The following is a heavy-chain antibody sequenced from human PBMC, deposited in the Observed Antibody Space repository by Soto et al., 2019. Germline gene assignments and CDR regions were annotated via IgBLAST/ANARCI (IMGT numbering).Heavy chain of an antibody. Sequence: ASVKVSCKASGFSFSDYFMHWVRQAPGQGLEWMGIINPSGDSRNYAQKFQGRVTITADESTSTAYMELSSLRSEDTAVYYCARDRIRQLVQIRYYYYGMDVWGQGTTVTVSS. CDR2: INPSGDSR. D-gene: IGHD6-6*01. CDR1: GFSFSDYF. J-gene: IGHJ6*02. CDR3: ARDRIRQLVQIRYYYYGMDV. V-gene: IGHV1-46*01.